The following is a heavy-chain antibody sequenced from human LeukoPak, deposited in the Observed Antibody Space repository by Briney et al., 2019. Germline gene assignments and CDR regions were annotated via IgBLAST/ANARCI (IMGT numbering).Heavy chain of an antibody. CDR1: GGSISSSSYY. CDR3: ARGVTMIVVVIHDWYFDL. J-gene: IGHJ2*01. V-gene: IGHV4-39*01. Sequence: SETLSLTCTVSGGSISSSSYYWGWMRQPRGKELEWIGRIYYSRSTYYNPSLKSRVTISVDTSKNQFSLKLSSLTAADTAVYYCARGVTMIVVVIHDWYFDLWGRGTLVTVSS. D-gene: IGHD3-22*01. CDR2: IYYSRST.